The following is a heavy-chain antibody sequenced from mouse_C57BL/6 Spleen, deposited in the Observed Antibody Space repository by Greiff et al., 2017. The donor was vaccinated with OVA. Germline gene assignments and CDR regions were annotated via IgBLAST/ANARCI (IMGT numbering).Heavy chain of an antibody. J-gene: IGHJ2*01. CDR2: IHPNSGST. Sequence: QVQLQQPGAELVKPGASVKLSCKASGYTFTSYWMHWVKQRPGQGLEWIGMIHPNSGSTKYNEKFKSKATLTVDKSSSTAYMQLSSLTSEDSAVYYCASGVTTLEDYWGQGTTLTVSS. CDR3: ASGVTTLEDY. CDR1: GYTFTSYW. D-gene: IGHD2-2*01. V-gene: IGHV1-64*01.